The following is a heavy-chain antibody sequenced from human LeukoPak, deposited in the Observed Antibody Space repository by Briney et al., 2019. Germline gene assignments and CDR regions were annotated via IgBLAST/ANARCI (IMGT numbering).Heavy chain of an antibody. CDR2: IYHSGST. D-gene: IGHD2-2*01. J-gene: IGHJ5*02. V-gene: IGHV4-4*02. Sequence: PSGTLSLTRAVSGGSISSSNWWSWVRQPPGKGLEWIGEIYHSGSTNYNPSLKSRVTISVDKSKNQFSLKLSSVTAADTAVYYCARGRAIVVVPAAKWGLWFDPWGQGTLVTVSS. CDR1: GGSISSSNW. CDR3: ARGRAIVVVPAAKWGLWFDP.